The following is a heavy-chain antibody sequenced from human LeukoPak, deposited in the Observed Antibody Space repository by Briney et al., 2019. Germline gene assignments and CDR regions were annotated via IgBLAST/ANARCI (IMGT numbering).Heavy chain of an antibody. J-gene: IGHJ5*02. D-gene: IGHD2-2*01. CDR1: GYTFTSYD. V-gene: IGHV1-8*01. Sequence: ASVKVSCKSSGYTFTSYDINWVRQANGQGLEWMGWMNPNSGNTGYAQKFQGRVTMTRNTSISTAYMELSSLRSEDTAVYYCARAPPSSGIVPAATEKGNWFDPWGQGTLVTVSS. CDR3: ARAPPSSGIVPAATEKGNWFDP. CDR2: MNPNSGNT.